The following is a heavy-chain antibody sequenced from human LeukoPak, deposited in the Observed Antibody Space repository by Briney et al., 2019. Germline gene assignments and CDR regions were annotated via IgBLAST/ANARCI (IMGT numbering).Heavy chain of an antibody. CDR1: GGSFSGYY. J-gene: IGHJ6*02. Sequence: PPETLSLTCAVYGGSFSGYYWSWIRQPPGKGLEWIGEINHSGSTNYNPSLKSRITISVDTSKNQFSLKLSSVTAADTAVYYCASWRTSYYYYGMDVWGQGTTVTVSS. V-gene: IGHV4-34*01. CDR3: ASWRTSYYYYGMDV. CDR2: INHSGST. D-gene: IGHD3-16*01.